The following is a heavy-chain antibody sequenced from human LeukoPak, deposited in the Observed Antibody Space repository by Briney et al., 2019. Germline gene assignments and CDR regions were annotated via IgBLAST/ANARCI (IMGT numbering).Heavy chain of an antibody. J-gene: IGHJ4*02. CDR3: VRKSATRRTSEFDY. V-gene: IGHV1-2*02. CDR1: GYTFSDYY. D-gene: IGHD2-15*01. Sequence: ASVKVSCMGSGYTFSDYYKHWVRQAPGQGLEWMGWITPNSGGTKYAQRFQGRVTMTRDTSISTAYMDLSSLGSDDTAVFYCVRKSATRRTSEFDYWGQGTPVTVSS. CDR2: ITPNSGGT.